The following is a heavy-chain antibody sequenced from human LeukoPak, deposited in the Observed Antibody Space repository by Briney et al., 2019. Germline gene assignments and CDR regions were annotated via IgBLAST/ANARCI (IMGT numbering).Heavy chain of an antibody. CDR1: GGTFSSYA. CDR3: AKDRRSYYYYGMDV. J-gene: IGHJ6*02. D-gene: IGHD5-24*01. V-gene: IGHV1-69*04. CDR2: IIPILGIA. Sequence: ASVKVSCKASGGTFSSYAISWVRQAPGQGLEWMGRIIPILGIANYAQKFQGRVTITADKSTSTAYMELSSLRAEDTALYYCAKDRRSYYYYGMDVWGQGTTVTVSS.